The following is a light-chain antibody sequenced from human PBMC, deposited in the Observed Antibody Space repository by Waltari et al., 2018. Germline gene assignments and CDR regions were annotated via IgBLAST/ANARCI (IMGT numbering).Light chain of an antibody. J-gene: IGLJ2*01. Sequence: QSVLSQPPSASGPPGQTVTISCSGSNYNIGQYSLYWYHPLPGTAPKPRRYRTKQRPSGVPDRFSGSKSGTSASLAISGLRSDDEADYYCSSWDGSLGGVIFGGGTKLTVL. CDR1: NYNIGQYS. V-gene: IGLV1-47*01. CDR2: RTK. CDR3: SSWDGSLGGVI.